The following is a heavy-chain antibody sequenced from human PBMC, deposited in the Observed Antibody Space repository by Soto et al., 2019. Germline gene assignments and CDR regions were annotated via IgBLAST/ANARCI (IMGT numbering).Heavy chain of an antibody. Sequence: GGSLRLSCAASGFTFSSHAMHWVRQAPDKGLEWVAIISFDGSNKFYADSVKGRFTISRDSSKNTLYLQMNSLRAEDTAVYYCAKGVPGIAVAGTGYFQHWGQGTLVTVS. CDR2: ISFDGSNK. D-gene: IGHD6-19*01. CDR3: AKGVPGIAVAGTGYFQH. CDR1: GFTFSSHA. J-gene: IGHJ1*01. V-gene: IGHV3-30-3*01.